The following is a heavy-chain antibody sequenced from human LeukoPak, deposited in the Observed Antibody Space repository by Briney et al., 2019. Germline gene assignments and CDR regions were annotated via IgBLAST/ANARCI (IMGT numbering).Heavy chain of an antibody. Sequence: SETLSLTCAVYGGSFSGYYWSWIRQPPGKGLEWIGEINHSGSTNYNPSLKSRVTISVDTSKNQFSLKLSSVTAADTAVYYCARERTYYDYVWGSYRYFDYWGQGTLVTVSS. J-gene: IGHJ4*02. CDR2: INHSGST. CDR1: GGSFSGYY. D-gene: IGHD3-16*02. CDR3: ARERTYYDYVWGSYRYFDY. V-gene: IGHV4-34*01.